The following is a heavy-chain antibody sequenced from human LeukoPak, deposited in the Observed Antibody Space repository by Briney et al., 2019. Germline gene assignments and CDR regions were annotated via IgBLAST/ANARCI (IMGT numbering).Heavy chain of an antibody. D-gene: IGHD3-16*01. CDR3: ARLRRGDPIEN. J-gene: IGHJ4*02. Sequence: SETLSLTCTVSGGSISSYYWSWIRQPPGKGLEWIGYIYYSGSTNYNSSLKSRVIMSVDKSKNQFSLRLTSVTAADTAVYYCARLRRGDPIENWGQGTLVTVSS. V-gene: IGHV4-59*12. CDR2: IYYSGST. CDR1: GGSISSYY.